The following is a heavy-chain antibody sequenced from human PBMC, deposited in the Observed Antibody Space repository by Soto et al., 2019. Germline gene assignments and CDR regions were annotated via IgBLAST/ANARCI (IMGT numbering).Heavy chain of an antibody. Sequence: PGGSLRLSCAASGFTFSSYGMHWVRQAPGKGLEWVAVIWYDGSNKYYADSVEGRFTISRDNSKNTLYLQMNSLRAEDTAVYYCARGEYYYYYGMDVWGQGTTVTVSS. CDR3: ARGEYYYYYGMDV. CDR2: IWYDGSNK. V-gene: IGHV3-33*01. CDR1: GFTFSSYG. J-gene: IGHJ6*02.